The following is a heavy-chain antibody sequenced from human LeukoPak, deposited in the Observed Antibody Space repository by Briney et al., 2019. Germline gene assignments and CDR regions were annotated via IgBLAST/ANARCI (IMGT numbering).Heavy chain of an antibody. CDR3: ARGWGDIVVVPAAMTFGY. J-gene: IGHJ4*02. D-gene: IGHD2-2*01. CDR2: ISAYNGNT. Sequence: GASVKVSCKASGYTFTSYGISWVRQAPGQGLEWMGWISAYNGNTNYAQKLQGRVTMTTDTSTSTAYMELRSLRSDDTAVYYCARGWGDIVVVPAAMTFGYWGQGTLVTVSS. CDR1: GYTFTSYG. V-gene: IGHV1-18*04.